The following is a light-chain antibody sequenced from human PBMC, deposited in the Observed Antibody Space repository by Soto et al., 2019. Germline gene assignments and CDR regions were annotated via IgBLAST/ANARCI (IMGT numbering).Light chain of an antibody. CDR2: GAS. J-gene: IGKJ1*01. CDR3: QQYGSSPGT. V-gene: IGKV3-20*01. Sequence: EIVLTQSPGTLSLSPGERATLSCRASQSVSSSYLAWYQQKPGQAPRLLIYGASSRATGIPDRFSGSGSGIDLTVTISSLEPEDFAVYYCQQYGSSPGTFGQGPKVEIK. CDR1: QSVSSSY.